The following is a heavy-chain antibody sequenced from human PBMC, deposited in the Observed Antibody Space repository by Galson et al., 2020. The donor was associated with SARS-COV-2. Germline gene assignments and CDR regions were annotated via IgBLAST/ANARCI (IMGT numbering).Heavy chain of an antibody. CDR1: GYTFTSYG. CDR3: ARDIYGDYVSWVDP. V-gene: IGHV1-18*04. Sequence: ASVKVSCKASGYTFTSYGISWVRQAPGQGLEWMGWISAYNGNTNYAQKLQGRVTMTTDTSTSTAYMELRSLRSDDTAVYYCARDIYGDYVSWVDPWVQGTLVTVSS. D-gene: IGHD4-17*01. J-gene: IGHJ5*02. CDR2: ISAYNGNT.